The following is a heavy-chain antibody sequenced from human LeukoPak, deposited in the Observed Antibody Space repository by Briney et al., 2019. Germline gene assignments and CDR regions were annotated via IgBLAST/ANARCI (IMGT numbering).Heavy chain of an antibody. Sequence: GASGKVSCKASVYTFISYGISWVRQAPGQGLEWMGWISAYNGNTNYAQKLQGRVTMTTDTSTSTAYMELRSLRSDDTAVYYCARGEASSGWYFFDYWGQGTLVTVSS. CDR3: ARGEASSGWYFFDY. J-gene: IGHJ4*02. D-gene: IGHD6-19*01. V-gene: IGHV1-18*01. CDR1: VYTFISYG. CDR2: ISAYNGNT.